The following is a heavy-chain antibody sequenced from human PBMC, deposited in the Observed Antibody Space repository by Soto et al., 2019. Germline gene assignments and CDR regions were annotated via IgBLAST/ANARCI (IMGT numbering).Heavy chain of an antibody. CDR2: IKAEGIHT. CDR1: GFTFSNYV. D-gene: IGHD6-13*01. V-gene: IGHV3-23*01. Sequence: DVQLLESGGDLVQPGGSLRLSCAASGFTFSNYVINWVRLAPGKGLEWVSIIKAEGIHTNYAESVRGRFTISRDNSKNIVYLQMNSLRVEDTAIYYCTRPLATPGDRPYYGLDVWGQGTTVTVSS. CDR3: TRPLATPGDRPYYGLDV. J-gene: IGHJ6*02.